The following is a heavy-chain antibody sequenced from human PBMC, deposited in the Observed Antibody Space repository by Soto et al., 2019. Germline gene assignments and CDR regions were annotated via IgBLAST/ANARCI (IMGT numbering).Heavy chain of an antibody. CDR3: AKQGIEGPFDYYMDV. D-gene: IGHD1-26*01. Sequence: EVQLLESGGGLVQVGGSLRLSCAASGFTFTNYGMNWVRQAPGKGLEWVSSISGGGRSTYNGDSVRGRFTIARDTSKNTRYLQMNGLTARNTAVNYFAKQGIEGPFDYYMDVWGRARTVT. V-gene: IGHV3-23*01. CDR2: ISGGGRST. J-gene: IGHJ6*03. CDR1: GFTFTNYG.